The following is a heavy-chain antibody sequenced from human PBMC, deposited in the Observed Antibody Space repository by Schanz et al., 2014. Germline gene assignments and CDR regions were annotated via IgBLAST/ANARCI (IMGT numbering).Heavy chain of an antibody. CDR2: IWYDGTDR. D-gene: IGHD3-10*01. V-gene: IGHV3-33*06. CDR1: GFTFNNYG. J-gene: IGHJ4*02. CDR3: AKELSITMVRGVPDF. Sequence: QVQLVESGGGVVRPGRSLRLSCAASGFTFNNYGMHWVRQAPGKGLEWVAVIWYDGTDRYYADSVKGRFTISRDNSKNTLYLQMNSLRPEDTAVYFCAKELSITMVRGVPDFWGQGTLVTVSS.